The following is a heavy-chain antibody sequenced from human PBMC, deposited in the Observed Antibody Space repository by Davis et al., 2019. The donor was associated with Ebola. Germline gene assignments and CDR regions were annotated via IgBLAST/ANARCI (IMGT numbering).Heavy chain of an antibody. CDR3: ARGRYSYGYFDY. CDR1: DYSISSGYY. CDR2: IYHSGST. V-gene: IGHV4-38-2*02. Sequence: GSLRLSCTVSDYSISSGYYWGWIRQPPGKGLGWIGTIYHSGSTYYNTSLESRVTISLDTSKNQFSLKLSSVTAADTAVYYCARGRYSYGYFDYWGQGTLVTVSP. J-gene: IGHJ4*02. D-gene: IGHD5-18*01.